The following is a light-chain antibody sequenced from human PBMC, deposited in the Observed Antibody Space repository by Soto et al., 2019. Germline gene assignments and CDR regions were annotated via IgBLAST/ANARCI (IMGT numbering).Light chain of an antibody. V-gene: IGLV2-14*03. CDR1: SSDIGDYNY. Sequence: QSALTQPASVSGSPGQSITISCTGTSSDIGDYNYVSWYQHHPGKAPKLIISDVSNRPSGVSNRFSGSKSGNTASLSISGLQAEDEADYYCSSYTSSSTHVVFGGGTKLTVL. J-gene: IGLJ2*01. CDR2: DVS. CDR3: SSYTSSSTHVV.